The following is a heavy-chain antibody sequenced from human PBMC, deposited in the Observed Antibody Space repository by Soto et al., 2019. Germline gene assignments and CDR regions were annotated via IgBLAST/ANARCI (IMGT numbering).Heavy chain of an antibody. J-gene: IGHJ4*02. D-gene: IGHD1-7*01. CDR2: ISYDGSNK. V-gene: IGHV3-30*18. Sequence: GGSLRLSCAASGFTFSSYGMHWVRQAPGKGLEWVAVISYDGSNKYYADSVKGRFTISRDNSKNTLYLQMNSLRAEDTAVYYCAKDSNSRYNWNYGYFDYWGQGTLVTVSS. CDR3: AKDSNSRYNWNYGYFDY. CDR1: GFTFSSYG.